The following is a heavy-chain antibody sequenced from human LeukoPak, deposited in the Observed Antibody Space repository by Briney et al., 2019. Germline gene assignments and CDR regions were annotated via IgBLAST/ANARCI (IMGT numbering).Heavy chain of an antibody. D-gene: IGHD3-22*01. Sequence: SVKVSRKASGYTFTSYDINWVRQAPGQGLEWMGGIIPIFGTANYAQKFQGRVTITTDESTSTAYMELSSLRSEDTAVYYCARGYYDSSGYCHFDYWGQGTLVTVSS. CDR3: ARGYYDSSGYCHFDY. CDR1: GYTFTSYD. CDR2: IIPIFGTA. J-gene: IGHJ4*02. V-gene: IGHV1-69*05.